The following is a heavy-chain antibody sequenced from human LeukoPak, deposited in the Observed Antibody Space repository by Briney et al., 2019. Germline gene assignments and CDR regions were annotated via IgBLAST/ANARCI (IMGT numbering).Heavy chain of an antibody. CDR1: GGSISSYY. J-gene: IGHJ4*02. CDR3: ARSAPYCSGGSCYHY. V-gene: IGHV4-59*01. D-gene: IGHD2-15*01. CDR2: IYYSGST. Sequence: SETLSLTCTVSGGSISSYYWSWIRQPPGKGLEWIGYIYYSGSTNYNPSLKSRVTISVDTSKNQFSLKLSSVTAADTVVYYCARSAPYCSGGSCYHYWGQGTLVTVSS.